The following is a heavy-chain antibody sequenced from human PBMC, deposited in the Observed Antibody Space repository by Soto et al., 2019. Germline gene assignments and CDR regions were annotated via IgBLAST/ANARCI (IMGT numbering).Heavy chain of an antibody. CDR1: GCSISSSSYY. J-gene: IGHJ4*02. Sequence: KTSETLSLTCTVSGCSISSSSYYRGWIRQPPGKGLEWIGSIYYSGSTYYNPSLKSRVTISVDTSKNQFSLRLSSVTAADTAVYYCARGYGRNFDYWGQGTLVTVS. V-gene: IGHV4-39*07. D-gene: IGHD5-18*01. CDR2: IYYSGST. CDR3: ARGYGRNFDY.